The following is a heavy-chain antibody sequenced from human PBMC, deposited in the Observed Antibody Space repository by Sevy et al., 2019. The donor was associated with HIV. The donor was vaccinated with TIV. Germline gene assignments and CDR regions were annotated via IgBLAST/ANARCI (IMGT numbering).Heavy chain of an antibody. CDR3: ARKSYDFWTGPVDYDYGMDV. V-gene: IGHV1-2*02. D-gene: IGHD3-3*01. J-gene: IGHJ6*02. CDR1: GYTFTDTGYY. Sequence: VSVKVSCKASGYTFTDTGYYVHWVRQAPGQGLEWMGWINPKSGATNYAQKFQGRVTMTRDTSVSTANMELSRLRSDDTAVYYCARKSYDFWTGPVDYDYGMDVWGQGTTVTVSS. CDR2: INPKSGAT.